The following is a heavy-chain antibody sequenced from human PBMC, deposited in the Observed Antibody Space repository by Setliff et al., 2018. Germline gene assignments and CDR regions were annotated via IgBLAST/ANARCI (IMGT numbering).Heavy chain of an antibody. CDR3: ARDVFDFRTGQAGP. Sequence: GGSLRLSCSASGFTFSSLWMAWVRQAPGKGLEWVANINQGGSDQFYVESVKGRFTISRDNAKNSLYPQMNSLRIEDTAVYYCARDVFDFRTGQAGPWGQGTLVTVSS. V-gene: IGHV3-7*01. CDR1: GFTFSSLW. D-gene: IGHD3-3*01. J-gene: IGHJ5*02. CDR2: INQGGSDQ.